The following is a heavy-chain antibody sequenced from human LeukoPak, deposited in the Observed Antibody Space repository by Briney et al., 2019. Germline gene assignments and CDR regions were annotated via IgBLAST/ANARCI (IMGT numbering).Heavy chain of an antibody. V-gene: IGHV3-20*04. Sequence: GGSLRLSCATSGFAFDDYGMTWVRQAPGKGLEWVSGIRWDGGSTIYADSVQGRFTISRDSTNNSLYLQMNSLRAEDTALYYCARMWFARPGDYWGQGTLVTVSS. CDR2: IRWDGGST. CDR1: GFAFDDYG. CDR3: ARMWFARPGDY. J-gene: IGHJ4*02. D-gene: IGHD3-10*01.